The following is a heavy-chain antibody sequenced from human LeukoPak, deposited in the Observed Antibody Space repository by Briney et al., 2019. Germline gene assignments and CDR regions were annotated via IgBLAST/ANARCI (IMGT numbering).Heavy chain of an antibody. Sequence: SETLSLTCTVSGGSISSYYWSWIRQPAGKGREWTGRIYSSGSTNYNPSLKRRVTMSVDTSKNQFSLKLSSVTAADTAVYYCARGSRITMIIVADDAFDIWGQGTMVTVSS. V-gene: IGHV4-4*07. D-gene: IGHD3-22*01. CDR3: ARGSRITMIIVADDAFDI. CDR1: GGSISSYY. CDR2: IYSSGST. J-gene: IGHJ3*02.